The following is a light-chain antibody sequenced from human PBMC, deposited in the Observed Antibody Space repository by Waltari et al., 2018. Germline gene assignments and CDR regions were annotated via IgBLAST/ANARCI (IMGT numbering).Light chain of an antibody. J-gene: IGKJ2*01. CDR3: QQYNTYPAT. CDR1: QRISYW. CDR2: KAS. Sequence: DIQMTQSPSSLSASVGDRVTITCRASQRISYWLAWYQQKPGKAPKLLVYKASSLESGVPSRFSGSVSGTEYTLTISSLQPDDFATYYCQQYNTYPATFGQGTKVGIK. V-gene: IGKV1-5*03.